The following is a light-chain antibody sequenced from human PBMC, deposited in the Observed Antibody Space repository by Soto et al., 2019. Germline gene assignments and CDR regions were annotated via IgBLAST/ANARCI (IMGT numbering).Light chain of an antibody. CDR1: QSVLYSSNNKNY. V-gene: IGKV4-1*01. CDR3: QQYYSTPPT. J-gene: IGKJ4*01. Sequence: DIVMTQSPDSLAVSLGERATINCKSSQSVLYSSNNKNYLAGYQQKPGQPPKLLIYWASTRESGVPDRISGSGSGTDFTLTISSLQAEDVAVYYCQQYYSTPPTFGGGTKVEIK. CDR2: WAS.